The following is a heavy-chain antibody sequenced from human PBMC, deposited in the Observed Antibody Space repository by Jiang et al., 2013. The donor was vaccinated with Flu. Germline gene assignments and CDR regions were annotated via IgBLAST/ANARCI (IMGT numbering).Heavy chain of an antibody. CDR3: TTDISSGWYAY. D-gene: IGHD6-19*01. J-gene: IGHJ4*02. CDR1: GFTFSNAW. Sequence: VQLLESGGGLVKPGGSLRLSCAASGFTFSNAWMSWVRQAPGKGLEWVGRIKTKTDGGTTDYAAPVKGRFTISRDDSKNTLYLQMNSLETEDTAVYYCTTDISSGWYAYWGQGTLVTVSS. CDR2: IKTKTDGGTT. V-gene: IGHV3-15*01.